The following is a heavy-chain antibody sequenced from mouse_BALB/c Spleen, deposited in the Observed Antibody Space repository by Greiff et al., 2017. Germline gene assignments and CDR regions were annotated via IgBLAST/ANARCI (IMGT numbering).Heavy chain of an antibody. D-gene: IGHD2-4*01. CDR2: IDPANGNT. Sequence: EVKLQESGAELVKPGASVKLSCTASGFNIKDTYMHWVKQRPEQGLEWIGRIDPANGNTKYDPKFQGKATITADTSSNTAYLQLSSLTSEDTAVYYCARGKDYDGGDFDYWGQGTTLTVSS. J-gene: IGHJ2*01. CDR1: GFNIKDTY. CDR3: ARGKDYDGGDFDY. V-gene: IGHV14-3*02.